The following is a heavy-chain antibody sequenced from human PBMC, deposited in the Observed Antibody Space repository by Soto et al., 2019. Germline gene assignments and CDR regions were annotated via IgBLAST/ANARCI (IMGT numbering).Heavy chain of an antibody. V-gene: IGHV3-48*02. CDR1: GFTFTNHN. J-gene: IGHJ4*02. CDR2: ITSSSRTI. D-gene: IGHD3-22*01. Sequence: GGSLRLSCAASGFTFTNHNMNWVRQAPGKGLEWVSSITSSSRTIYYADSVKGRFTISRDNAKNSLYLQMSSLRDEDTAVYYCARDYYDSSGTFDYWGRGTLVTVSS. CDR3: ARDYYDSSGTFDY.